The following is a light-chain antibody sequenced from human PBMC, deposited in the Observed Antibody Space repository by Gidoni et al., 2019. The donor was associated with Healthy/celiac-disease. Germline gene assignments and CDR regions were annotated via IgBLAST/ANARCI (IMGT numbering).Light chain of an antibody. CDR1: SSNIGSNY. CDR3: AAWDDSLSAWV. Sequence: QSVLTQPPSASGTPGQSVTISCSGSSSNIGSNYVYWYQQLPGTAPNLLLYRNNQRPSGVPDRFSGSKSGTSASLAISGLRSEDEADYYCAAWDDSLSAWVFGGGTKLTVL. CDR2: RNN. V-gene: IGLV1-47*01. J-gene: IGLJ3*02.